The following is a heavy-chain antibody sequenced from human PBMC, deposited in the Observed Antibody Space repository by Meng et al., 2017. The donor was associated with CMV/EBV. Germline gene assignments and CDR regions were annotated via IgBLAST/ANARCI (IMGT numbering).Heavy chain of an antibody. Sequence: SGGSFSGYYWSWIRQPPGKGLEWIGEINHSGSTNYNPSLKSRVTISVDTSKNQFSLKLSSVTAADTAVYYCARIQGGYYYYYGMDVWGQGTMVTVSS. J-gene: IGHJ6*02. V-gene: IGHV4-34*01. CDR3: ARIQGGYYYYYGMDV. CDR2: INHSGST. CDR1: GGSFSGYY.